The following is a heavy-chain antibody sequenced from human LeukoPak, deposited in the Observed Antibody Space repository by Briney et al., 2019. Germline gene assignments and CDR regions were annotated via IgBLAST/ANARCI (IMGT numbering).Heavy chain of an antibody. V-gene: IGHV3-9*01. CDR3: AKVYYDSSGYHFDY. Sequence: GGSPRPSCAASGFTFSNYGMHWVRQAPGKGLEWVAGISWNSGSIGYADSVKGRFTISRDNAKNSLYLQMNSLRAEDTALYYCAKVYYDSSGYHFDYWGQGTLVTVSS. J-gene: IGHJ4*02. CDR2: ISWNSGSI. CDR1: GFTFSNYG. D-gene: IGHD3-22*01.